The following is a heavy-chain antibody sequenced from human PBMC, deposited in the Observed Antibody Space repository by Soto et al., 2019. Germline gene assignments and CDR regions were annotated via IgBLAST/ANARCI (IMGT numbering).Heavy chain of an antibody. Sequence: ASVKVSCKASGYTFTSNAMHWVRQAPGQRLEWMGWINTGNGDTKYSQKFQGRVTITRDTSASTAYMDLSSLRSEDTAVYYCARARGYSYGQVDSWGQGTLVTVSS. CDR2: INTGNGDT. CDR1: GYTFTSNA. V-gene: IGHV1-3*04. D-gene: IGHD5-18*01. J-gene: IGHJ4*02. CDR3: ARARGYSYGQVDS.